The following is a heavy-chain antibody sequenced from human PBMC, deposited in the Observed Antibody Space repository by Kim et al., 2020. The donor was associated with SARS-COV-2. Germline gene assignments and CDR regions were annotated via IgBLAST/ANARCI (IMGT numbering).Heavy chain of an antibody. CDR3: ASYLGGSDYRHFDL. J-gene: IGHJ5*02. CDR1: GYSFRTYW. D-gene: IGHD5-12*01. Sequence: GESLKISCTGSGYSFRTYWVGWVRQKPGKGLEWMGVIYPGDSDTTYTPYFEGQVTFSVDKSINTAYLQWTALKASDTATYYCASYLGGSDYRHFDLWGQGTRVIVSS. CDR2: IYPGDSDT. V-gene: IGHV5-51*01.